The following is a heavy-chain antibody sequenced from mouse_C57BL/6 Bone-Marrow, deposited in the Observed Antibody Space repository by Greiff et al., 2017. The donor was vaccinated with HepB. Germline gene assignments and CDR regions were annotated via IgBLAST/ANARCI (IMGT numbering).Heavy chain of an antibody. Sequence: EVQLQQSGAELVRPGASVKLSCTASGFNIKDDYMHWVKQRPEQGLEWIGWIDPENGDTEYASKFQGKATITADTSSNTAYLQLSSLTSEDTAVYYCTGGWLLARGQGTLVTVSA. J-gene: IGHJ3*01. CDR2: IDPENGDT. CDR3: TGGWLLA. D-gene: IGHD2-3*01. CDR1: GFNIKDDY. V-gene: IGHV14-4*01.